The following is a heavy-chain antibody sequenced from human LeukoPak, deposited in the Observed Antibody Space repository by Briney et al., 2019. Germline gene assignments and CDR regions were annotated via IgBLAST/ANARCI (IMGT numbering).Heavy chain of an antibody. V-gene: IGHV4-34*01. CDR3: ASTQQLVSHYNYYFDY. CDR1: GGSFSGYY. D-gene: IGHD6-13*01. CDR2: INHSGST. Sequence: SETLSLTCAVYGGSFSGYYWSWIRQPPGKGLEWIGEINHSGSTNYNPSLKSRVTISVDTSKNQLSLKLSSVTAADTAVYYCASTQQLVSHYNYYFDYWGQGTLVTVSS. J-gene: IGHJ4*02.